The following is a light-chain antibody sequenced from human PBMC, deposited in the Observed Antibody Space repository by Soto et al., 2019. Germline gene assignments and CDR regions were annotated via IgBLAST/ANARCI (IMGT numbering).Light chain of an antibody. J-gene: IGKJ1*01. V-gene: IGKV3-15*01. CDR3: QWYNNWTRT. Sequence: EIVTSRARAAIAVAAVSRTTSSCRASQSVSSNLAWYQQKPGQAPRLLIYGASTRATGIPARFSGSGSGTEFTLTICGLQSVDFAVYYGQWYNNWTRTFGLGTTVDIK. CDR2: GAS. CDR1: QSVSSN.